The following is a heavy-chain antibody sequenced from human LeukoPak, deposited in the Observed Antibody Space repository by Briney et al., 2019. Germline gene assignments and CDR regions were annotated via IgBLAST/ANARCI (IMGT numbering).Heavy chain of an antibody. Sequence: GGSLRLSCAASGVTVSSNYMSWVRQAPGKGLEWVSVIYSGGSTNYADSVKGRFTISRHNSKNTLYLQMNSLRAEDTAVYYCARDGTYSYGDNDAFDIWGQGTMVTVSS. CDR2: IYSGGST. D-gene: IGHD5-18*01. CDR1: GVTVSSNY. V-gene: IGHV3-53*04. CDR3: ARDGTYSYGDNDAFDI. J-gene: IGHJ3*02.